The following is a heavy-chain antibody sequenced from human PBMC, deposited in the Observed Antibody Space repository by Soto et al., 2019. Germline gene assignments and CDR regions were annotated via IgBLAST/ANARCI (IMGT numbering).Heavy chain of an antibody. J-gene: IGHJ4*02. V-gene: IGHV3-23*01. CDR2: ISGSGGST. Sequence: EVQLLESGGGLVQPGGSLRLSCAASGFTFSSYAMNWVRQAPGKGLEWVSVISGSGGSTYYADSVKGRFTISRDNSKNTLYLQMNSLRAEDTAVYYCAKGGRQWLVTSDFNYWGQGALVTVSS. CDR3: AKGGRQWLVTSDFNY. D-gene: IGHD6-19*01. CDR1: GFTFSSYA.